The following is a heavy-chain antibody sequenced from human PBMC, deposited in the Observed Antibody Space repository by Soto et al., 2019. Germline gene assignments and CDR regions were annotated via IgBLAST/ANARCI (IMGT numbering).Heavy chain of an antibody. V-gene: IGHV3-30-3*01. D-gene: IGHD5-18*01. CDR1: GFTFSSYA. J-gene: IGHJ4*02. CDR2: ISYDGSNK. CDR3: EGYSYGWNPDY. Sequence: VGSLRLSCAASGFTFSSYAMHWVRQAPGKGLKWVAVISYDGSNKYYADSVKGRFTISRDNSKNTLYLQMNSLRAEDTAVYYCEGYSYGWNPDYWGQGTLVTVSS.